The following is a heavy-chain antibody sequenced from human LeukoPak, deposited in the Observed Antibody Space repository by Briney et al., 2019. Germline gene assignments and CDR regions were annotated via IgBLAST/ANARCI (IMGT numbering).Heavy chain of an antibody. D-gene: IGHD4-17*01. J-gene: IGHJ5*02. CDR1: GGSISSYY. CDR2: IYYSGST. Sequence: PSETLSLTCTASGGSISSYYWSWIRQPPGKGLEWIGYIYYSGSTNYNPSLKSRVTISVDTSKDQFSLKLSSVTAADTAVYYCARQVYGDNWFDPWGQGTLVTVSS. V-gene: IGHV4-59*08. CDR3: ARQVYGDNWFDP.